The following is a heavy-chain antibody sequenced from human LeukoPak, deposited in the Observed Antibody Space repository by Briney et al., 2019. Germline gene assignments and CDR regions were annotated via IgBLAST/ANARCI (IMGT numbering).Heavy chain of an antibody. CDR2: ISGSGGST. CDR1: GFTFSSYA. Sequence: GGSLRLSCAASGFTFSSYAMTWVRQAPGKGLEWVSAISGSGGSTYYADSVKGRFTISRDNSKNTLYLQMNSLRAEDTAVYYCAKDREKYPNTLDYWGQGTLVTVSS. CDR3: AKDREKYPNTLDY. J-gene: IGHJ4*02. V-gene: IGHV3-23*01. D-gene: IGHD2-15*01.